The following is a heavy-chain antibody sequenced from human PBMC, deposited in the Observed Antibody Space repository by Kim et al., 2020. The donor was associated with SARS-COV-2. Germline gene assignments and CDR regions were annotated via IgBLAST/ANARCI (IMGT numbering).Heavy chain of an antibody. Sequence: ASVKVSCKASGYTFTSYAMHWVRQAPGQRLEWMGWINAGNGNTKYSQKFQGRVTITRDTSASTAYMELSSLRSEDTAVYYCARIMLVGDTYYYYGMDVWGQGTTVTVSS. CDR2: INAGNGNT. J-gene: IGHJ6*02. CDR1: GYTFTSYA. V-gene: IGHV1-3*01. CDR3: ARIMLVGDTYYYYGMDV. D-gene: IGHD3-22*01.